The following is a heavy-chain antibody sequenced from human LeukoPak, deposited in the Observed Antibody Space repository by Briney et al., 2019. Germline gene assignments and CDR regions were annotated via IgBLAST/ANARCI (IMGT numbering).Heavy chain of an antibody. J-gene: IGHJ4*02. V-gene: IGHV1-2*02. Sequence: ASVTVSFKTSVYTFTDYYMHWVRQAPGQGVEWMGWINPRTGGTSYAQKFQGRVTMTRDTSISTINMELSRLTSDDTAVYYCARATAENDHWGQGTLVTVSS. D-gene: IGHD1-14*01. CDR3: ARATAENDH. CDR1: VYTFTDYY. CDR2: INPRTGGT.